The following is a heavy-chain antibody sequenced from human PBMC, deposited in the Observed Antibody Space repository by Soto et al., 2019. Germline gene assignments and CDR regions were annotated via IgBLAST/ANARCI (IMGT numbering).Heavy chain of an antibody. D-gene: IGHD2-15*01. J-gene: IGHJ4*02. CDR2: ISGSGGST. Sequence: GGSDGQSGVEAESIYRGGARISERQAPGKGLEWVSAISGSGGSTYYADSVKGRFTISRDNSKNTLYLQMNSLRAEDTAVYYCANHYCSGGSCQYYFDYWGQGTLVTVSS. CDR1: ESIYRGGA. V-gene: IGHV3-23*01. CDR3: ANHYCSGGSCQYYFDY.